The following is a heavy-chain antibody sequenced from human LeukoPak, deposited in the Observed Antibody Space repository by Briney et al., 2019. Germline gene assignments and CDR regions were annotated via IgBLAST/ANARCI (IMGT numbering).Heavy chain of an antibody. V-gene: IGHV4-4*02. Sequence: SETLSLTCAVSGGSISSSNWWSWVRQPPGKGLEWIGEIYHSGSTNYNPSLKSRVTISVDKSKNQFSLKLSSVTAADTAVYYCARHGRDCSSTSCFDAFDIWGQGTMVTVSS. CDR2: IYHSGST. CDR3: ARHGRDCSSTSCFDAFDI. J-gene: IGHJ3*02. CDR1: GGSISSSNW. D-gene: IGHD2-2*01.